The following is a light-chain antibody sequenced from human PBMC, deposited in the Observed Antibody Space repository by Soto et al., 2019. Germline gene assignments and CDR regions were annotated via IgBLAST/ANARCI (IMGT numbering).Light chain of an antibody. J-gene: IGKJ1*01. Sequence: IHMTQSPSSLSASVGDRVTIICRASQSISSDLIWLQQKPGKAPTILIYAASNLQRGVPSRFSGSGSGTDFTLTISSLQPEDFATYYCQQSYNSAWTFGQGTKVEIK. CDR2: AAS. CDR3: QQSYNSAWT. CDR1: QSISSD. V-gene: IGKV1-39*01.